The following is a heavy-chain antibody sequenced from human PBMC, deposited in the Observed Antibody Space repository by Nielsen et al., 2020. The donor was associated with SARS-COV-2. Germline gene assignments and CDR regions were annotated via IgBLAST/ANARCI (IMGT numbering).Heavy chain of an antibody. CDR2: ISAYNGNT. CDR1: GYTFTSYG. J-gene: IGHJ5*02. D-gene: IGHD3-16*01. V-gene: IGHV1-18*01. CDR3: ARDPPYYLSTENWFDP. Sequence: ASVKVSCKASGYTFTSYGISWVRQAPGQGLEWMGWISAYNGNTNYAQKLQGRVTMTTDTSTSTAYMELRSLRSDDTAVYYCARDPPYYLSTENWFDPWGQGTLVTVSS.